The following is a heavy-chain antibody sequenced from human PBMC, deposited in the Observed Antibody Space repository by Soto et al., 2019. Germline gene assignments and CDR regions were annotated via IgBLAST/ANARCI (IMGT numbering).Heavy chain of an antibody. D-gene: IGHD3-3*01. CDR3: ARTYWSGWGRRLFDS. Sequence: ASVKVSCKASGYTFTSYAMHWVRQAPGQRLEWMGWINAGNGNTKYSQKFQGRVTITRDTSASTAYMELSSLRSEDTAVYYCARTYWSGWGRRLFDSWGQGALVTVSS. CDR2: INAGNGNT. CDR1: GYTFTSYA. J-gene: IGHJ4*02. V-gene: IGHV1-3*01.